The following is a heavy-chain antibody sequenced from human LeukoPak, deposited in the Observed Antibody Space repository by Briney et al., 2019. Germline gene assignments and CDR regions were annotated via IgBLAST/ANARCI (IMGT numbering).Heavy chain of an antibody. CDR1: GGTFSSYA. D-gene: IGHD3-16*01. CDR2: IIPIFGTA. J-gene: IGHJ4*02. Sequence: SVKVSCMASGGTFSSYAISWVRQAPGQGLEWMGRIIPIFGTANYAQKFQGRVTITTDESTRTAYMELSSLRSEDTAVYYCASEETYPVRVSFGYWGQGTLVTVSS. CDR3: ASEETYPVRVSFGY. V-gene: IGHV1-69*05.